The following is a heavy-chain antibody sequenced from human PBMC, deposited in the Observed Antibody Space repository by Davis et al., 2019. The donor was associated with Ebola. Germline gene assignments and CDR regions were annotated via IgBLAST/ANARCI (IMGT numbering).Heavy chain of an antibody. CDR2: INHSGST. CDR3: ARHDYDFWSGYYATNWFDP. CDR1: GGSFSGYY. Sequence: LSCAVYGGSFSGYYWSWIRQPPGKGLEWIGEINHSGSTNYNPSLKSRVTISVDTSKNQFSLKLSSVTAADTAVYYCARHDYDFWSGYYATNWFDPWGQGTLVTVSS. D-gene: IGHD3-3*01. J-gene: IGHJ5*02. V-gene: IGHV4-34*01.